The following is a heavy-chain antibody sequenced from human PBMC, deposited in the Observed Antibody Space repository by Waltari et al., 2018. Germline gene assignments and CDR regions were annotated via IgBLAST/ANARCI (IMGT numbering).Heavy chain of an antibody. V-gene: IGHV3-49*04. Sequence: EVQLVESGGGLVQPGRSLRLSCTASGFTFGDYAMSWVRQAPGKGLEWVGFIRSKAYGGTTEYAASVKGRFTISRDDSKSIAYLQMNSLKTEDTAVYYCTRDRVTMVQGWGDYWGQGTLVTVSS. CDR3: TRDRVTMVQGWGDY. J-gene: IGHJ4*02. CDR2: IRSKAYGGTT. D-gene: IGHD3-10*01. CDR1: GFTFGDYA.